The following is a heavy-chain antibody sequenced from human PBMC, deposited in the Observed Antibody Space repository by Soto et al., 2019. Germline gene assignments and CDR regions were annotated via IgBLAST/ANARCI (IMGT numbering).Heavy chain of an antibody. V-gene: IGHV4-39*01. CDR3: ARGIDYGDAFDI. CDR2: IHYSGST. CDR1: GGSISSSSYY. J-gene: IGHJ3*02. Sequence: QLQLQESGPGLVKTSETLSLTCTFSGGSISSSSYYWGWIRQPTGKGLVWIGSIHYSGSTYSNPSLKSRVTISVDKSKNQFSLKLSSVTAADTAVYYCARGIDYGDAFDIWGQGTMVTVSS. D-gene: IGHD4-17*01.